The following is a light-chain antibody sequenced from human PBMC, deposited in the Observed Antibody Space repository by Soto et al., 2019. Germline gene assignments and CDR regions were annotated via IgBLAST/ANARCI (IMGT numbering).Light chain of an antibody. V-gene: IGLV1-44*01. CDR1: SSNIGSNT. CDR2: RNY. Sequence: QSVLTQPPSASGTPGQRVTISCSGSSSNIGSNTVNWYQQLPGTAPKLLIYRNYQRPSGVPDRFSGSKSGTSASLAISGLQSEDEADYYCAAWDDSLNGYVFGTGTKGTVL. J-gene: IGLJ1*01. CDR3: AAWDDSLNGYV.